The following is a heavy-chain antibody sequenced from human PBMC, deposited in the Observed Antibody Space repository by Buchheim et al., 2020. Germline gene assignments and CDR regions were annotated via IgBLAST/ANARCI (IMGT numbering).Heavy chain of an antibody. CDR3: ARYGSGNLILNWFDP. J-gene: IGHJ5*02. D-gene: IGHD3-10*01. CDR2: INHSGST. V-gene: IGHV4-34*01. CDR1: GGSFSGYY. Sequence: QVQLQQWGAGLLKPSETLSLTCAVYGGSFSGYYWSWIRQPPGKGLEWIGEINHSGSTNYNPSLKSRVTISVDTSNNQFSLKLSSVTAADTAVYYCARYGSGNLILNWFDPWGQGTL.